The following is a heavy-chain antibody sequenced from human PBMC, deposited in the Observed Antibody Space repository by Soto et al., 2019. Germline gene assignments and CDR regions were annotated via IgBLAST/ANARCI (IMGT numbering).Heavy chain of an antibody. CDR2: ISHSGST. CDR1: GGSFSGYY. J-gene: IGHJ5*02. CDR3: ARRTRSLFRGFDP. Sequence: SETLSLACAVYGGSFSGYYWSWIRQPPGKGLEWIGEISHSGSTNYNPSLKSRVTISVDTSKNQFSLKLSSVTAADTAVYYCARRTRSLFRGFDPWGQGTLVTVSS. D-gene: IGHD3-3*01. V-gene: IGHV4-34*01.